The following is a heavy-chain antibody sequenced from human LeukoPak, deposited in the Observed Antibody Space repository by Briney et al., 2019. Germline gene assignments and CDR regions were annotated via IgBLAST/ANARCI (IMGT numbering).Heavy chain of an antibody. Sequence: ASVKVSCTASGYTFTSYYMHWVRPAPGQGLEWMGIINPSGGSTSYAQKFQGRVTMTRDTSTSTVYMELSSLRSEDTAVYYCAREDGSDYYDSSALNSWGQGTLVTVSS. CDR1: GYTFTSYY. V-gene: IGHV1-46*01. D-gene: IGHD3-22*01. CDR2: INPSGGST. J-gene: IGHJ4*02. CDR3: AREDGSDYYDSSALNS.